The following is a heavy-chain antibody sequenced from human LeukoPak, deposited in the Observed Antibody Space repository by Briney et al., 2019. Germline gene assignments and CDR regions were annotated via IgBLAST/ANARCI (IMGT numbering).Heavy chain of an antibody. CDR1: GGTFSSYA. Sequence: GASVKVSCKASGGTFSSYAISWVRQAPGQGLEWMGGIIPIFGTANYAQKFQGRVTITADKSTSTAYMELSSLTSDDTAVYFCARGLPLGYCTYGVCYPPKHFDFWGQGTLVTVSS. V-gene: IGHV1-69*06. D-gene: IGHD2-8*01. CDR2: IIPIFGTA. CDR3: ARGLPLGYCTYGVCYPPKHFDF. J-gene: IGHJ4*02.